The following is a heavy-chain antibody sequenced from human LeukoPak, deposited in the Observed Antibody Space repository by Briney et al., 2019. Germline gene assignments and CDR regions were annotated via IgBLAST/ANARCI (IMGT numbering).Heavy chain of an antibody. CDR1: GFTFSSYW. J-gene: IGHJ4*02. CDR3: ARDPSGSYYRSEYYFDY. CDR2: INSDGSST. Sequence: GGSRRLSCAAPGFTFSSYWMHWVGQAPGKGLGWVSRINSDGSSTSYADSVKGRFTISRDNAKNTLYLQMNSLRAEDTAVYYCARDPSGSYYRSEYYFDYWGQGTLVTVSS. V-gene: IGHV3-74*01. D-gene: IGHD1-26*01.